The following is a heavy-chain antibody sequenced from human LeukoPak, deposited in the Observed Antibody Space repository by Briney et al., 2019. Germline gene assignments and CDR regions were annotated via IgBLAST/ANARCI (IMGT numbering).Heavy chain of an antibody. J-gene: IGHJ4*02. V-gene: IGHV4-4*09. D-gene: IGHD5-12*01. Sequence: TSETLPLICTVSGGSISSYYWSWIRQPRGRALEWIGYIYTSGNTIYNPSLKSRVTISVDTSKNQFSLKLSSVTAADTAVYYCARNLYSGAEYYFDYWGQGTLVSVS. CDR1: GGSISSYY. CDR3: ARNLYSGAEYYFDY. CDR2: IYTSGNT.